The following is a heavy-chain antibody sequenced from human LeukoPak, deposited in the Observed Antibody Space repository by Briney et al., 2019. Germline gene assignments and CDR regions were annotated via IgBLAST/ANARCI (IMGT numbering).Heavy chain of an antibody. CDR3: ARCSLADWNSDY. Sequence: ASVKVSCKASGYTFTGYYMHWVRQAPGQGLEWMGWINPNSGGTNYAQKFQGRVTMTRDTSINTAYMDESSLRSDDTAVYYCARCSLADWNSDYWGQGTLVTVSS. CDR1: GYTFTGYY. D-gene: IGHD3/OR15-3a*01. CDR2: INPNSGGT. V-gene: IGHV1-2*02. J-gene: IGHJ4*02.